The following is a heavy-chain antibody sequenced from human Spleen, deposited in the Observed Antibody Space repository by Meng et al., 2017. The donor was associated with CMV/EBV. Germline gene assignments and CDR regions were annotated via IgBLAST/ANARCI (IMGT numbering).Heavy chain of an antibody. J-gene: IGHJ6*02. Sequence: GESLKISCAASGFTFSSYWMSWVRQAPGKGLEWVANIKQDGSEKYYVDSVKGRFTISRDNAKNSLYLQMNSLRAEDTAVYYCARESDIEVAGGYYYGMDVWGQGTTVTVSS. CDR2: IKQDGSEK. D-gene: IGHD6-19*01. CDR1: GFTFSSYW. V-gene: IGHV3-7*01. CDR3: ARESDIEVAGGYYYGMDV.